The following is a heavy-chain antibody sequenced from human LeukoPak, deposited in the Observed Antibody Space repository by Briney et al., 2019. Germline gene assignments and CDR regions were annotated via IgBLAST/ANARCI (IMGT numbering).Heavy chain of an antibody. Sequence: GGSLRLSCAASGFTFSTFGMHWVRQAPGKGLEWVAFIRYDASNKYYADSVKGRFTISRDNSKNTLYLQMTSLRPEDTAVYFCDGYNSGVDYWGQGTLVTVSS. J-gene: IGHJ4*02. CDR1: GFTFSTFG. CDR2: IRYDASNK. D-gene: IGHD6-19*01. CDR3: DGYNSGVDY. V-gene: IGHV3-30*02.